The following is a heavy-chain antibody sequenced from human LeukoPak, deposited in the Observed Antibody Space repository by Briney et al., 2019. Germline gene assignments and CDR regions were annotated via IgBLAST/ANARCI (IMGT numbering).Heavy chain of an antibody. J-gene: IGHJ4*02. CDR1: GYIFNSYW. CDR2: IYPGDSDT. D-gene: IGHD5-24*01. CDR3: ARHYPEGGYNYVDY. Sequence: GESLKISFKGSGYIFNSYWIGWVRQMPGKGLEWMGIIYPGDSDTRYSPSFQGQVTISADKSISTAYLQWSSLKASDTAMYYCARHYPEGGYNYVDYWGQGTLITVSS. V-gene: IGHV5-51*01.